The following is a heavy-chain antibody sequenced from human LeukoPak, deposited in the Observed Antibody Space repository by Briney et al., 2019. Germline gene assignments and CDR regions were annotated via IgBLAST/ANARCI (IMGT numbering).Heavy chain of an antibody. D-gene: IGHD3/OR15-3a*01. CDR1: GFTFSTYS. CDR3: ARAMGTSYGFWSGSYTVSYFYYMDV. CDR2: IKQDGSDK. J-gene: IGHJ6*03. V-gene: IGHV3-7*01. Sequence: GGSLRPSCATFGFTFSTYSMSWVRQAPGQGLEWVAYIKQDGSDKYYVDCVKGRFTISRDNAKNSLYLQMNSLRAEDTAVYYCARAMGTSYGFWSGSYTVSYFYYMDVWGKGTTVTVSS.